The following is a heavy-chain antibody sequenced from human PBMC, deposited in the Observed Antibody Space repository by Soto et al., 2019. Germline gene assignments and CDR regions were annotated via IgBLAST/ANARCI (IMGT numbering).Heavy chain of an antibody. V-gene: IGHV3-23*01. Sequence: GGSLRLSCAASGFTFSSYAMSWVRQAPGKGLEWVSAISGSGGSTYYADSVKGRFTISRDNSKNTLYLQMNSLRAEDTAVYYCAKDGDIVVVPAAIGPEIYYYYGMDVWGQGTTVTVS. CDR2: ISGSGGST. CDR3: AKDGDIVVVPAAIGPEIYYYYGMDV. D-gene: IGHD2-2*01. CDR1: GFTFSSYA. J-gene: IGHJ6*02.